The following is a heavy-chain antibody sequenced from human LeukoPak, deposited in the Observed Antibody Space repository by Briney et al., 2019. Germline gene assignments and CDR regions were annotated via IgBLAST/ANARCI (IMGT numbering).Heavy chain of an antibody. D-gene: IGHD2-2*02. CDR2: ISGSGGST. J-gene: IGHJ5*02. CDR3: AKDSGVPAAIRPGGFDP. CDR1: GFTFSSYA. Sequence: GESLKISCAASGFTFSSYAMSWVRQAPGKGLEWVSAISGSGGSTYYADSVKGRFTISRDNSKNTLYLQMNSLRAEDTAVYYCAKDSGVPAAIRPGGFDPWGQGTLVTVSS. V-gene: IGHV3-23*01.